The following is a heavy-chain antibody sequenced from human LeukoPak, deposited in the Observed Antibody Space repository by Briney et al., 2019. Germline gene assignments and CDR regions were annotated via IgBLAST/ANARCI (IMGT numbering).Heavy chain of an antibody. CDR1: GFTFKNYA. CDR2: ISSSDGST. J-gene: IGHJ3*02. CDR3: AKYFYGSGSYYAFDI. Sequence: PGGSLRLSCAASGFTFKNYATSWVRQAPGKGLLWVSSISSSDGSTYYADSVKGRFTISRDNSKNTLYLQMNSLRAEDTALYFCAKYFYGSGSYYAFDIWGQGTMVTVSS. V-gene: IGHV3-23*01. D-gene: IGHD3-10*01.